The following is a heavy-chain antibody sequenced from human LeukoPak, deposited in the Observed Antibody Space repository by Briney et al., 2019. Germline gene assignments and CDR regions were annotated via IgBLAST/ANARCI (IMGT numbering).Heavy chain of an antibody. J-gene: IGHJ3*02. Sequence: SETLSLTCTVSGGSISSYYWSWIRQPAGKGLEWIGRIYTSGSTNYNPSLKSRVTMSVDTSKNQFSLKLSSVTAADTAVYYCASSSITIFGVVSYAFDIWGQGTMVTVSS. CDR1: GGSISSYY. CDR2: IYTSGST. D-gene: IGHD3-3*01. V-gene: IGHV4-4*07. CDR3: ASSSITIFGVVSYAFDI.